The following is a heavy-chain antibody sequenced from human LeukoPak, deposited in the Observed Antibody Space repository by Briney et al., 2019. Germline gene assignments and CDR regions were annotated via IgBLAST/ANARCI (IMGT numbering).Heavy chain of an antibody. CDR1: GYTFTGYH. Sequence: ASVKVSCKASGYTFTGYHMHWVRQAPGQGLEWMGRINPNSGDTNNAQKFQGRVTMTRDTSISTAYMDLSRLTSDDTAVYYCARDYCSSTSCLFDYCGQGTLVTVSS. CDR3: ARDYCSSTSCLFDY. V-gene: IGHV1-2*06. J-gene: IGHJ4*02. CDR2: INPNSGDT. D-gene: IGHD2-2*01.